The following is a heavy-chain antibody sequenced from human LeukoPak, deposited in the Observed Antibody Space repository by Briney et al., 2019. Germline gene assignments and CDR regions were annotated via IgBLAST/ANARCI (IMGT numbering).Heavy chain of an antibody. CDR2: IRYDGSNK. D-gene: IGHD4-11*01. CDR1: EFTFSSYG. CDR3: AKSGSTVTTSLVSWARNYYYYMDV. V-gene: IGHV3-30*02. Sequence: GGSLRLSCAASEFTFSSYGMHWVRQAPGKGLEWVAFIRYDGSNKYYADSVKGRFTISRDNSKNTLYLQMNSLRAEDTAVYYCAKSGSTVTTSLVSWARNYYYYMDVWGKGTTVTISS. J-gene: IGHJ6*03.